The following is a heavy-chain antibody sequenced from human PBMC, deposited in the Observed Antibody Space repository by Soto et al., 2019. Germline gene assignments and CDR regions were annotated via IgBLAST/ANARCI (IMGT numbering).Heavy chain of an antibody. CDR1: GGSISSSSYY. J-gene: IGHJ3*02. Sequence: SETLSLTCTVSGGSISSSSYYWGWIRQPPEKGLKWIGSIYYSGSTNYNPSLKSRVTISVDTSKNQFSLKLSSVTAADTAVYYCARHLWVGSSWYLGAFDIWGQGTMVTVSS. CDR2: IYYSGST. V-gene: IGHV4-39*01. CDR3: ARHLWVGSSWYLGAFDI. D-gene: IGHD6-13*01.